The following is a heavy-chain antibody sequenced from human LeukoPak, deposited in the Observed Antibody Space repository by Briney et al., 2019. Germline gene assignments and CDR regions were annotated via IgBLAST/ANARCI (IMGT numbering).Heavy chain of an antibody. Sequence: SETLSLTCTVSGGSISSYYWSWIRQPPGKGLEWVGYIYYSGSTNYKSSLKSRVTISVDTSKNQFSLKLSSVTAADTAVYYCARTTEGGYSYGYFYYYYMDVWGKGTTVTISS. D-gene: IGHD5-18*01. J-gene: IGHJ6*03. CDR1: GGSISSYY. V-gene: IGHV4-59*01. CDR2: IYYSGST. CDR3: ARTTEGGYSYGYFYYYYMDV.